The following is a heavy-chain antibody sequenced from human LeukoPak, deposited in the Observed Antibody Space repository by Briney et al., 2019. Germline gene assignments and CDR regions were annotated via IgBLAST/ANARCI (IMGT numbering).Heavy chain of an antibody. Sequence: GGSLRLSCAASGFTFSSYTMSWVRQAPGKGLEWVSGISGSGGSTYYADSVKGRFTISRDNSKNTLYLQMNSLRAEDTAVYYCARDFDFWSGYDYWGQGTLVTVSS. D-gene: IGHD3-3*01. CDR3: ARDFDFWSGYDY. CDR2: ISGSGGST. V-gene: IGHV3-23*01. CDR1: GFTFSSYT. J-gene: IGHJ4*02.